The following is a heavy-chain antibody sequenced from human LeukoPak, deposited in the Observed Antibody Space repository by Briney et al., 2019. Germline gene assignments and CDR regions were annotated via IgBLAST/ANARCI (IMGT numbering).Heavy chain of an antibody. D-gene: IGHD3-22*01. CDR2: IYYNGST. J-gene: IGHJ4*02. CDR1: GGSINSYY. V-gene: IGHV4-59*01. Sequence: PSETLSLTCTVSGGSINSYYCSWIRQPPGKGLEWSGVIYYNGSTHYNPSLKSRVTISVDTSKNPFSLKLSSVTAADTAVYYCARRRYDASGYYPSRGRYFDYWGQGTLVTVSS. CDR3: ARRRYDASGYYPSRGRYFDY.